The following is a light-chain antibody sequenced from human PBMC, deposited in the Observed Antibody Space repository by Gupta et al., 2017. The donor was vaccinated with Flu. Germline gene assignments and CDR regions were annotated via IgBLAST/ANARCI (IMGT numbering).Light chain of an antibody. J-gene: IGKJ1*01. CDR2: DAS. V-gene: IGKV3-15*01. CDR1: ESVGIN. Sequence: PDTLSVSPGERATLSCRASESVGINLAWYQEKACLTPRLLIYDASTRATGVPARFSGSGSGTEFTLTISSLQSEDVAVYYCLQDYHWLPAFGQGTKVEIK. CDR3: LQDYHWLPA.